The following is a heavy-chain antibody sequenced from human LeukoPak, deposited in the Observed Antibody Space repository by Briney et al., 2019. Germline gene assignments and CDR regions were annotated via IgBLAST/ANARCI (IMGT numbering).Heavy chain of an antibody. J-gene: IGHJ4*02. CDR3: VRERNVIVVTSYYFDY. Sequence: GGSLRLSCAASGFSVSSNYMNWVRQAPGKGLEWVSILYSGGNTYYADSVKGRFTISRDNSKNTLHLQMNSLRAEDTAVYYRVRERNVIVVTSYYFDYWGQGTLVTVSS. CDR1: GFSVSSNY. D-gene: IGHD5-12*01. V-gene: IGHV3-53*01. CDR2: LYSGGNT.